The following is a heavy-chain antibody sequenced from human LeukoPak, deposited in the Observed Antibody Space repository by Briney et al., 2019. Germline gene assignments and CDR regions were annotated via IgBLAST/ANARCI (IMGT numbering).Heavy chain of an antibody. CDR3: ARANRGYSYAHDY. Sequence: SETLSLTCAVYGGSFSGYYWSWIRQPPGKGLEWIGEINHSGSTNYNPSLKSRVTISVDTSKNQFSLKLSSVTAADTAVYYCARANRGYSYAHDYWGQGTLVTVSS. V-gene: IGHV4-34*01. D-gene: IGHD5-18*01. CDR2: INHSGST. J-gene: IGHJ4*02. CDR1: GGSFSGYY.